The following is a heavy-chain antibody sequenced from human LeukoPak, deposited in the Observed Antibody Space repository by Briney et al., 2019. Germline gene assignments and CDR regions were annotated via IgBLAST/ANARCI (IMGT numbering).Heavy chain of an antibody. J-gene: IGHJ4*02. CDR2: IIPIFGTA. V-gene: IGHV1-69*13. Sequence: ASVKVSCKASGYTFTSYGISWVRQASGQGLEWMGGIIPIFGTANYAQKFQGRVTITADESTSTAYMELSSLRSEDTAVYYCARDPLYYYDPTAQPPDYWGQGTLVTVSS. D-gene: IGHD3-22*01. CDR1: GYTFTSYG. CDR3: ARDPLYYYDPTAQPPDY.